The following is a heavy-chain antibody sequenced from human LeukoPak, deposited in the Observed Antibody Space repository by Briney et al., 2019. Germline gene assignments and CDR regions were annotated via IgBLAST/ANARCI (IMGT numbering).Heavy chain of an antibody. V-gene: IGHV3-21*06. J-gene: IGHJ4*02. CDR1: GFTFSDYD. D-gene: IGHD6-25*01. CDR2: ISGRSSHM. CDR3: ARAFPPLRTSAAGDF. Sequence: GGSLRLSCTASGFTFSDYDTNWVRLAPGKGLEWVSSISGRSSHMYYTDSAKGRFTISRDNAKNSLYLQMNSLRAEDTAVYYCARAFPPLRTSAAGDFWGQGTLVTVSS.